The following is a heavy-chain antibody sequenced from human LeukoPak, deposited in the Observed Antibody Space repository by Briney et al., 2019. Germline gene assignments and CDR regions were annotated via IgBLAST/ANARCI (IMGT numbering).Heavy chain of an antibody. V-gene: IGHV4-39*01. D-gene: IGHD1-26*01. J-gene: IGHJ6*02. CDR3: VRHVDGRAFYYYYGMDV. CDR2: IYYSGST. CDR1: GGSISSSSYY. Sequence: SETLSLTCSVSGGSISSSSYYWGWIRQPPGKGLEWIGSIYYSGSTYYNPSLKSRVTTSVDTSKNQMSLKVNSVTAADTAVYYCVRHVDGRAFYYYYGMDVWGQGTTVTVSS.